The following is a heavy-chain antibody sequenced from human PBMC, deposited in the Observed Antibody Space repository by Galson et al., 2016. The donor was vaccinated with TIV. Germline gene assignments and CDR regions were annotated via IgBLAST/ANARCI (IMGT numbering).Heavy chain of an antibody. CDR3: ARDSPGAAKFFDY. CDR2: INCGNGNT. Sequence: SVKVSCKASGYMFIYHAVHWVRQAPGQRLEWMGWINCGNGNTKYAQKFKGRVTITRDTSASTVYMELSSLTSDDTSVYSCARDSPGAAKFFDYWGQGALVAVSS. CDR1: GYMFIYHA. D-gene: IGHD7-27*01. J-gene: IGHJ4*02. V-gene: IGHV1-3*01.